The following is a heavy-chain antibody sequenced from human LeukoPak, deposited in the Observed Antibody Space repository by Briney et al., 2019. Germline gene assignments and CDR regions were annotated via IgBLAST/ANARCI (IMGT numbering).Heavy chain of an antibody. CDR1: GYTFTSYS. CDR3: ARVGVRGIGQNWFDP. V-gene: IGHV1-46*01. J-gene: IGHJ5*02. CDR2: INPSGGST. Sequence: ASVKVSCKASGYTFTSYSMHWVRQAPGQGLERMGIINPSGGSTSYAQKFQGRVTMTRDTSASTVYMELSSLRSEDTAVYYCARVGVRGIGQNWFDPRGQGTLVTVSS. D-gene: IGHD3-10*01.